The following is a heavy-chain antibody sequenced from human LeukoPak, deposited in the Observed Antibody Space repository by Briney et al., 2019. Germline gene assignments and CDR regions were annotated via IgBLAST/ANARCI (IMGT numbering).Heavy chain of an antibody. CDR2: IRYDGSNT. CDR1: GFTFSNYG. CDR3: AKDVYGSGSYIFDY. D-gene: IGHD3-10*01. J-gene: IGHJ4*02. Sequence: GGSLRLSCAASGFTFSNYGMDWVRQAPGKGLEWVAFIRYDGSNTYYADSVKGRFTISRDNAKNSLYLQMNSLRAEDTALYYCAKDVYGSGSYIFDYWGQGTLVTVSS. V-gene: IGHV3-30*02.